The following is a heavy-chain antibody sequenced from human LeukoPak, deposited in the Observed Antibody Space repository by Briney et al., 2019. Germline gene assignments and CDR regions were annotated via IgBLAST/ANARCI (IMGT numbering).Heavy chain of an antibody. J-gene: IGHJ6*03. Sequence: GGSLRLSCAASGVTFNNYGVHWGRQAPGKGVGWVAFIRYDGSIKFYADSVKGRFTISRDNSKTTLYLQMNSLRAEDTAVYYCARDNYYYYMDVWGKGTTVTISS. CDR3: ARDNYYYYMDV. V-gene: IGHV3-30*02. CDR2: IRYDGSIK. CDR1: GVTFNNYG.